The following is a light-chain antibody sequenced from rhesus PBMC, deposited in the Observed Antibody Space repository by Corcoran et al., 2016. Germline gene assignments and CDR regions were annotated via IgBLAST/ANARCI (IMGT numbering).Light chain of an antibody. CDR2: YAS. Sequence: DIQMTQSPSSLSASVGDKVTITCHASQGISRWLAWYQQKPGNAPKPLIYYASSFQSGVPSRFSGSGAGTDYSLTISSLQPEDFATYYGQQYDDLPYSFGQGTKVEIK. CDR3: QQYDDLPYS. V-gene: IGKV1-19*01. J-gene: IGKJ2*01. CDR1: QGISRW.